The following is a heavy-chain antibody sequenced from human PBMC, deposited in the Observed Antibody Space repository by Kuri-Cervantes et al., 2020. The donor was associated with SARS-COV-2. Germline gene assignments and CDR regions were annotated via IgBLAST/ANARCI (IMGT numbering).Heavy chain of an antibody. CDR3: ARARGWVGATKPFDY. CDR1: GGSFSGYY. V-gene: IGHV4-34*01. J-gene: IGHJ4*02. D-gene: IGHD1-26*01. Sequence: SQTLSLTCAVHGGSFSGYYWSWIRQPPGKGLEWIGEINHSGSTNYNPSLKSRVTISVDTSKNQFSLKLSSVTAADTAVYYRARARGWVGATKPFDYWGQGTLVTVSS. CDR2: INHSGST.